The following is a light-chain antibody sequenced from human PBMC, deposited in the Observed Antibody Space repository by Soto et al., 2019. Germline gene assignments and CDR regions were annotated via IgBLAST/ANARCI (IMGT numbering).Light chain of an antibody. CDR2: WAS. CDR3: QQYYNAPYT. CDR1: QSVLYNSKNRNY. V-gene: IGKV4-1*01. Sequence: DIVMTQSPDSLAVSLGERATINCKSSQSVLYNSKNRNYLAWYQQKPGQPPRLLIYWASTRESGVPDRFSGSGSGTDFTLTISSLQAEDVAVYYCQQYYNAPYTYGQGTKLEIK. J-gene: IGKJ2*01.